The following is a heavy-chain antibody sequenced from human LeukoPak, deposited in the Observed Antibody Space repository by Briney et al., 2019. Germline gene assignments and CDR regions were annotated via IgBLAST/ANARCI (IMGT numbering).Heavy chain of an antibody. D-gene: IGHD6-19*01. V-gene: IGHV4-59*01. CDR2: IQYNGNT. J-gene: IGHJ4*02. CDR3: ARVLIDSSGWYHFDS. Sequence: PSETLSLTCTVSGGSISGYYWSWIRQPPGKGLEWIGLIQYNGNTKYNPSLKSRITISVDTSNNDFSLNVRSVTAADTAVYYCARVLIDSSGWYHFDSWGQGTLVTVFS. CDR1: GGSISGYY.